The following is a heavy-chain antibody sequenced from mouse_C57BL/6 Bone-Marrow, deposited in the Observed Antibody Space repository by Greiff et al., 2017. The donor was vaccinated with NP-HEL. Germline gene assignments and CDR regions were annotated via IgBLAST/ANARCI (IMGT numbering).Heavy chain of an antibody. Sequence: QVQLKESGPGLVAPSQSLSITCTVSGFSLTSYGVHWVRQPPGKGLEWLVVIWSDGSTSYNSALKSRLSISKDNSKSHVFLKMNRLQTDDTAMYCGASYSNYEGWFAYWGQGTLVTVSA. CDR3: ASYSNYEGWFAY. CDR2: IWSDGST. CDR1: GFSLTSYG. V-gene: IGHV2-6*03. J-gene: IGHJ3*01. D-gene: IGHD2-5*01.